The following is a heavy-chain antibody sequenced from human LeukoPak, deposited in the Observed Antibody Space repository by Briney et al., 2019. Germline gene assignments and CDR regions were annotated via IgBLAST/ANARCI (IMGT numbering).Heavy chain of an antibody. J-gene: IGHJ4*02. CDR3: ARVEAVYYYGSASPYSPY. Sequence: GGSLRLSCAASGFTFSSYGMHWVRQAPGKGLEWVTFIRYDGTNEYYADSVRGRFTISRDNSKNTLYLQMNSLRPEDTAVHYCARVEAVYYYGSASPYSPYWGQGTLVTVSS. D-gene: IGHD3-10*01. CDR2: IRYDGTNE. CDR1: GFTFSSYG. V-gene: IGHV3-30*02.